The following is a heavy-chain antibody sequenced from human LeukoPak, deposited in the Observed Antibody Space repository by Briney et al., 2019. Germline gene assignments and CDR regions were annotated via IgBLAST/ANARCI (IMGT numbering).Heavy chain of an antibody. Sequence: ASVKVSCKASGGTFSSYAISWVRQAPGQGLEWMGGIIPIFGTANYAEKFQGRVTITADDSTNTAYMELSSLTSEDTALYYCARGKRGSEGRYFDYWGQGTLVTVSS. D-gene: IGHD1-26*01. CDR2: IIPIFGTA. V-gene: IGHV1-69*13. J-gene: IGHJ4*02. CDR1: GGTFSSYA. CDR3: ARGKRGSEGRYFDY.